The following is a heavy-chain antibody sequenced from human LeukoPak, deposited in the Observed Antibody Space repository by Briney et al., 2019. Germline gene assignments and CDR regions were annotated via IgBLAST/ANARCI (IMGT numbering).Heavy chain of an antibody. J-gene: IGHJ4*02. Sequence: GGSLRLSCAASGFTFSSYWMSWVRQAPGKGLEWVANIKQDGSEKYYVDSVKGRFTISRDNAENSLYLQMNSLRAEDTAVYYCAREGRGYSYAFEYWGQGTLVIVSS. V-gene: IGHV3-7*01. D-gene: IGHD5-18*01. CDR3: AREGRGYSYAFEY. CDR2: IKQDGSEK. CDR1: GFTFSSYW.